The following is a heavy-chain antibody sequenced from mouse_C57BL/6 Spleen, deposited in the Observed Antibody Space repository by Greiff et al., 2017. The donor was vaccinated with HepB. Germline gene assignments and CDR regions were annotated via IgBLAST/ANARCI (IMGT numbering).Heavy chain of an antibody. CDR2: IDPSDSYT. D-gene: IGHD1-1*01. CDR3: ARGVYYYGRRYFDV. J-gene: IGHJ1*03. V-gene: IGHV1-59*01. CDR1: GYTFTSYW. Sequence: QVHVKQPGAELVRPGTSVKLSCKASGYTFTSYWMHWVKQRPGQGLEWIGVIDPSDSYTNYNQKFKGKATLTVDTSSSTAYMQLSSLTSEDSAVYYCARGVYYYGRRYFDVWGTGTTVTVSS.